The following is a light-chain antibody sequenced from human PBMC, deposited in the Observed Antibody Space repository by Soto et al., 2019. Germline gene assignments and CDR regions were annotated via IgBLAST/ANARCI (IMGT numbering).Light chain of an antibody. Sequence: GFTHSPGTLSLSPGGRASLSCRASQSVSRRLAWYQQRPGQSPRLPISGASMRASGVPVRFIGSGSGTDFTLTITRLEPEDFAAYYCQQYGGSPITFGLGTRLAVK. CDR1: QSVSRR. V-gene: IGKV3-20*01. CDR3: QQYGGSPIT. CDR2: GAS. J-gene: IGKJ5*01.